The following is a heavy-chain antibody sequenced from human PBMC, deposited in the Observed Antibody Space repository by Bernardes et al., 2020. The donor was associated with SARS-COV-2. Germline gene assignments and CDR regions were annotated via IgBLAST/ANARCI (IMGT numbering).Heavy chain of an antibody. CDR1: GFTFNNYA. D-gene: IGHD3-3*01. CDR3: AKAKALLHFLEWLTMDF. J-gene: IGHJ4*02. CDR2: ISYEGSRR. V-gene: IGHV3-30*18. Sequence: GGSLRLSCAASGFTFNNYAMHWVRQAPGKGLEWVARISYEGSRRLYADILRGRFTTSRDHTKGTLYLQMNSLRTEDTAIYYCAKAKALLHFLEWLTMDFWCRGTLVTVS.